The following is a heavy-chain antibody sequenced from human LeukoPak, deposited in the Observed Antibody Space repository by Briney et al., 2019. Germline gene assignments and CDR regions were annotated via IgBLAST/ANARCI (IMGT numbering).Heavy chain of an antibody. V-gene: IGHV1-24*01. CDR2: SDPEDGET. D-gene: IGHD6-6*01. CDR1: GSTLSDLS. Sequence: ASVKASCKVSGSTLSDLSIHWVRQAPGKGLEYVGGSDPEDGETFHAQNFQGRVTMTEDTSIDTAYMELSSLRSEDTAVYYCVTDRARLFWYFDLWGRDPLLSVSS. J-gene: IGHJ2*01. CDR3: VTDRARLFWYFDL.